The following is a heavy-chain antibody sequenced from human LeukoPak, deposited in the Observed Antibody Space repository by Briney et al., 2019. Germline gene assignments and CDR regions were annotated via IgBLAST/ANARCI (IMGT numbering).Heavy chain of an antibody. V-gene: IGHV4-59*12. CDR3: ARDGSGSYFNWFDP. D-gene: IGHD3-10*01. CDR2: IYYGGTT. J-gene: IGHJ5*02. Sequence: SETLSLTCTVSGGXITSYYCNWIRQPPGKGLEWIGYIYYGGTTDYNPSLKGRASISVDTPKNQLSLKLSSVTAADTAVYYCARDGSGSYFNWFDPWGQGTLVTVSS. CDR1: GGXITSYY.